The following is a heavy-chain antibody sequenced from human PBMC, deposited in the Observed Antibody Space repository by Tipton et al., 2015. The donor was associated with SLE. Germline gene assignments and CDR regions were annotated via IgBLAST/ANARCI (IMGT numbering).Heavy chain of an antibody. V-gene: IGHV4-61*02. J-gene: IGHJ6*03. D-gene: IGHD6-13*01. Sequence: TLSLTCTVSGGSISSGSYYWSWIRQPAGKGLEWIGRIYTRGSTNYNPSLKSRVTISVDTSKNQFSLKLSSVTAADTAVYYCAGAIAYQQLAPMDVWGKGTTVTVSS. CDR3: AGAIAYQQLAPMDV. CDR2: IYTRGST. CDR1: GGSISSGSYY.